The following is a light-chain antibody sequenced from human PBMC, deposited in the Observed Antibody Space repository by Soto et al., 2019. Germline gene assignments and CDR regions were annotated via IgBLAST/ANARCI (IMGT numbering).Light chain of an antibody. CDR3: CSLTTSHTYV. V-gene: IGLV2-14*03. CDR1: SSDIGHYDY. J-gene: IGLJ1*01. CDR2: HVT. Sequence: QSVLAQPASVSGSPGQSITISCTGTSSDIGHYDYVSWYQQQPGKAPKLMIYHVTYRPSGVSNRYSGSKSGNSASLTISGLQADDEADYYCCSLTTSHTYVFGSGTKVTVL.